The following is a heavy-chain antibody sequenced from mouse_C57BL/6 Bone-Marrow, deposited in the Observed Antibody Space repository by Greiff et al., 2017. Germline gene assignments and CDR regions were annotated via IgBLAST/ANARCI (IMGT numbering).Heavy chain of an antibody. CDR2: IYPGDGVT. CDR1: GYAFSSYW. Sequence: LKESGAELVKPGASVKISCKASGYAFSSYWMNWVKQRPGKGLERIGQIYPGDGVTNYNGKFKGKATLTADNFSRTAFMPPSSLTSEYSAVYFCARWREGAYAMDYWGQGTSVTVSS. V-gene: IGHV1-80*01. J-gene: IGHJ4*01. CDR3: ARWREGAYAMDY.